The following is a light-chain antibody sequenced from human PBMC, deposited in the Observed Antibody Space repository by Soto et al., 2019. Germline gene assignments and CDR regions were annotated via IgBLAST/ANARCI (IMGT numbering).Light chain of an antibody. J-gene: IGKJ2*01. V-gene: IGKV3-11*01. Sequence: EIVMTQSPATLSVSPGERATLSCRASQSVSSNLAWYQQKPGQAPRLLIYDASNRATGIPARFSGSGSVTDFTLTISSLEPEDFAVYFCQQRGYWPRTFGQGTKLEIK. CDR3: QQRGYWPRT. CDR2: DAS. CDR1: QSVSSN.